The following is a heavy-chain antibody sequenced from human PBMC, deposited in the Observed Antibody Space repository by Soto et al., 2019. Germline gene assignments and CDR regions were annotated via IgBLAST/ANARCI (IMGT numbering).Heavy chain of an antibody. CDR3: ARESSGSFGGNAFDI. Sequence: QVQLVESGGGVVQPGRSLRLSCAASGFTFSSYGMHWVRQAPGKGLEWVAVISYAGSNKYYADSVKGRFTISRDNSKNTLYLQMNSLRAEDTAVYYCARESSGSFGGNAFDIWGQGTMVTVSS. D-gene: IGHD1-26*01. J-gene: IGHJ3*02. CDR2: ISYAGSNK. V-gene: IGHV3-30*03. CDR1: GFTFSSYG.